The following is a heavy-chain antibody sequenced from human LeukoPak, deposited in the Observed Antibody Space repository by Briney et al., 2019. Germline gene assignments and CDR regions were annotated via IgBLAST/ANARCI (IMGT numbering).Heavy chain of an antibody. Sequence: PGGSLRLSCAISGFTVSSNYMSWVRQAPGKGLEWVSVMYSGGTTYYADSVKGRFTISRDNSKNMLHLQMNSLRAEDTAVYYCARDLLRGFDYWGQGTLVTVSS. J-gene: IGHJ4*02. CDR2: MYSGGTT. CDR3: ARDLLRGFDY. V-gene: IGHV3-53*01. D-gene: IGHD2-15*01. CDR1: GFTVSSNY.